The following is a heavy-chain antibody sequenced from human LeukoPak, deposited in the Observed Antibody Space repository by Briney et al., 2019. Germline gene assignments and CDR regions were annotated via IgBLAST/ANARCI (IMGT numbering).Heavy chain of an antibody. CDR2: INPSGGSA. CDR3: ARLADYDSSGYLSY. CDR1: GYTFTRYY. V-gene: IGHV1-46*01. D-gene: IGHD3-22*01. J-gene: IGHJ4*02. Sequence: ASVTVSCTASGYTFTRYYMHWVRQAPGQGLEWMGIINPSGGSARYAQKFQGRVTMTRDTSTSTVYMEVSSLRSEETAVYYCARLADYDSSGYLSYWGQGTLVTVSS.